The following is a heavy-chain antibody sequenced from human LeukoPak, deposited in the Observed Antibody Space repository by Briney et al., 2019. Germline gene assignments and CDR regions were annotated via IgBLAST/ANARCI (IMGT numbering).Heavy chain of an antibody. Sequence: SETLSLTCTVSGGSISSSSYYWGWIRQPPGKGLEWIGSIYYSGSTYYNPSLKSRVTISVDTSKNQFSLKLSSVTAADTAVYYCAYYDILTGYLDYWGQGTLVTVSS. J-gene: IGHJ4*02. CDR1: GGSISSSSYY. D-gene: IGHD3-9*01. CDR3: AYYDILTGYLDY. V-gene: IGHV4-39*01. CDR2: IYYSGST.